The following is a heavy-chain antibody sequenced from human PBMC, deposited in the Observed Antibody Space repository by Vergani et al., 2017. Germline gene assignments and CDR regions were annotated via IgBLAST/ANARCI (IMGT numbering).Heavy chain of an antibody. CDR2: ICHTEDT. CDR1: GDSISSNNC. V-gene: IGHV4-4*03. J-gene: IGHJ4*02. D-gene: IGHD2-2*02. CDR3: ATICYRRWGYYFDY. Sequence: QVQLQESGPGLVKPPGTLSLTCAVSGDSISSNNCWTWVRQPPGKGLEWIGEICHTEDTNYRPSLKSRVTVSVDESRNLFSLRLNSVTAADTAVYYCATICYRRWGYYFDYWGQGILVTGSS.